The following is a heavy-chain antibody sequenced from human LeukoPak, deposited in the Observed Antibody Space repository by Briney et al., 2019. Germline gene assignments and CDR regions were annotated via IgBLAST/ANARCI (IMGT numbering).Heavy chain of an antibody. V-gene: IGHV5-51*01. CDR2: IYPGDSDT. J-gene: IGHJ4*02. CDR3: ARGVQQLASYFDY. CDR1: GYSFTSCW. Sequence: GESLKISCKGSGYSFTSCWIGWVRQMPGKGLEWMGIIYPGDSDTRYSPPFQGQVTISADKSISTAYLQWSSLKASDTAMYYCARGVQQLASYFDYWGQGTLVTVSA. D-gene: IGHD6-13*01.